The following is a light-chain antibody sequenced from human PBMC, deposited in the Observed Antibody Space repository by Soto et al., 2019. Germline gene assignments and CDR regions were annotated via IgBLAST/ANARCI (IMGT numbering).Light chain of an antibody. Sequence: EIVLTQSPGTLSLSPGERATLSCRASQSVRSSYLAWEQQKPGQAPRLLIYGASIRATGIPDKFSGGGSGTDFSLTISRLEPEDFAVYYCQQYGTSPPYTFGQGTKLEMK. J-gene: IGKJ2*01. CDR3: QQYGTSPPYT. CDR1: QSVRSSY. CDR2: GAS. V-gene: IGKV3-20*01.